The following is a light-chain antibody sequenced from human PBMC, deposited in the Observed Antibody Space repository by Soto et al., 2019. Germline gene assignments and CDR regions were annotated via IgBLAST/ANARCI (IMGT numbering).Light chain of an antibody. V-gene: IGLV1-40*01. CDR1: SSNIGAGYD. Sequence: QSVLTQPPAVSGATGRRVIISCTGSSSNIGAGYDVQWYQQLPGTAPKLLIFGNYNRPSGVPDRFSGSKSGPSASLAITGLQAEDEADYYCQSYDSSLSHVVFGGGTKLTVL. CDR3: QSYDSSLSHVV. J-gene: IGLJ2*01. CDR2: GNY.